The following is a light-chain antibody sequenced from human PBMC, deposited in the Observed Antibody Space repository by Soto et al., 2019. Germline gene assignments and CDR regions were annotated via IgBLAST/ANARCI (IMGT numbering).Light chain of an antibody. CDR1: QSISSD. Sequence: EIVMTQFPGTLSVSPGERATLSCRASQSISSDLAWYQQKPGQAPRLLIYGASTRATGVPARFSGSGSGTEFTLTISSLQSEDFAVYYCQQYNNWPPWTFGQGTKVEI. J-gene: IGKJ1*01. CDR2: GAS. V-gene: IGKV3-15*01. CDR3: QQYNNWPPWT.